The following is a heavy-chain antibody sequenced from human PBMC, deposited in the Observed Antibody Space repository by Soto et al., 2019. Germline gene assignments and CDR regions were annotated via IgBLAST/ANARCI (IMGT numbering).Heavy chain of an antibody. CDR1: GGTFSSYA. CDR3: ARGVVQLAVARTLVY. V-gene: IGHV1-69*13. D-gene: IGHD6-19*01. J-gene: IGHJ4*02. CDR2: IIPIFGTA. Sequence: ASVKVSCKASGGTFSSYAISWVRQAPGQGLEWMGGIIPIFGTANYAQKFQGRVTITADESTSTAYMELSSLRSEDTAVYYCARGVVQLAVARTLVYWGQGTLVTVSS.